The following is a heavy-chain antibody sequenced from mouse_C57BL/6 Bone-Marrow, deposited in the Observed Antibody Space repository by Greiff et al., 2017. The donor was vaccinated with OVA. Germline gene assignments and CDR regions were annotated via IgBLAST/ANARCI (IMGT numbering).Heavy chain of an antibody. J-gene: IGHJ2*01. D-gene: IGHD1-1*01. CDR1: GFTFSDYY. V-gene: IGHV5-16*01. CDR2: INYDGSST. CDR3: ARDRYYYGSSYFDY. Sequence: EVQLVESEGGLVQPGSSMKLSCTASGFTFSDYYMAWVRQVPEKGLEWVANINYDGSSTYYLDSLKSRFIISRDNAKNILYLQMSSLKSEDTATYYSARDRYYYGSSYFDYWGQGTTLTVSS.